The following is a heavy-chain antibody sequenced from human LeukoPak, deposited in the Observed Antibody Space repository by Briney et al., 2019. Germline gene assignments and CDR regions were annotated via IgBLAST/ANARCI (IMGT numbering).Heavy chain of an antibody. CDR3: ARGDDSGYYDYFDY. Sequence: GGSLRLSCAASGFTFSSYAMSWVRQAPGKGLEWVSSISGSGNRTYYADSVKGRFTISRDFSENTVFLHMNSLRAEDTAMYYCARGDDSGYYDYFDYWGQGALVTVSS. CDR1: GFTFSSYA. D-gene: IGHD3-22*01. V-gene: IGHV3-23*01. CDR2: ISGSGNRT. J-gene: IGHJ4*02.